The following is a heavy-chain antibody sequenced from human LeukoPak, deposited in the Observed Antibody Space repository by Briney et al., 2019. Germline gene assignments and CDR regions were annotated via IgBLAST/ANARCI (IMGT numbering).Heavy chain of an antibody. CDR3: ASEFRDLWRNYFDY. D-gene: IGHD2-21*01. CDR1: GLSFSDRW. V-gene: IGHV3-7*01. Sequence: GGSLRLSRGVSGLSFSDRWMSWVRQAPGKGLEWVANIKGDGGEKYYVDSVKGRFSISRDNAKNSVYLEMSSLRAEDTALYYCASEFRDLWRNYFDYWGQGTLVTVSS. J-gene: IGHJ4*02. CDR2: IKGDGGEK.